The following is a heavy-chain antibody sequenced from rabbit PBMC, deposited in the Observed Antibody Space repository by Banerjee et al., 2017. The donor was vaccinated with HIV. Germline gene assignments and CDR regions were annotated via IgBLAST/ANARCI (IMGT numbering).Heavy chain of an antibody. D-gene: IGHD1-1*01. CDR3: ARNYVNAFDP. J-gene: IGHJ2*01. Sequence: LEESGGGLVKPGGTLTLTCTVSGFSFSSNWIYWVRQAPGKGLEWVACIDTNYGDTDYANWPKGRFTISKTSSTTVTLQMTSLTAADTATYFCARNYVNAFDPWGPGTLVTVS. V-gene: IGHV1S45*01. CDR2: IDTNYGDT. CDR1: GFSFSSNW.